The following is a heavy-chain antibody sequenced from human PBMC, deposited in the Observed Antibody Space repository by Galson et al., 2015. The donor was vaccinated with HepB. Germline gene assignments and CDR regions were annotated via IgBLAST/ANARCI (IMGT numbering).Heavy chain of an antibody. Sequence: SLRLSCAASGFTFSSYGMHWVRQAPGKGLEWVAVIWYDGSNKYYADSVKGRFTISRDNSKNTLYLQMNSLRAEDTAVYYCARDRSIAARPSPFDYWGQGTLVTVSS. D-gene: IGHD6-6*01. CDR1: GFTFSSYG. J-gene: IGHJ4*02. V-gene: IGHV3-33*01. CDR2: IWYDGSNK. CDR3: ARDRSIAARPSPFDY.